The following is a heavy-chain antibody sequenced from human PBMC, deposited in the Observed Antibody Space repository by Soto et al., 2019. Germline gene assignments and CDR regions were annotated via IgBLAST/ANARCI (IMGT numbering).Heavy chain of an antibody. CDR3: ARVDTSMGATCVSY. CDR2: IYYSGST. CDR1: GGSISSYY. Sequence: SETLSLTCTVSGGSISSYYWSWIRQPPGKGLEWIGYIYYSGSTYYNPSLKSRVTISVDTSKNQFSLKLSSVTAADTAVYYCARVDTSMGATCVSYWGQGTLVTVSS. V-gene: IGHV4-59*12. D-gene: IGHD1-26*01. J-gene: IGHJ4*02.